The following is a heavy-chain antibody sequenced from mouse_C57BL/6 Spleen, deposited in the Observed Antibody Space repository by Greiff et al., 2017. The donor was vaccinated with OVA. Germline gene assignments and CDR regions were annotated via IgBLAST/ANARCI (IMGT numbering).Heavy chain of an antibody. D-gene: IGHD2-3*01. Sequence: VQLQQSGAELVKPGASVTLSCKASGYTFTEYTIHWVKQRSGPGLAWIGWFSPGRGSIRYNAKFQDKATLTADKSSSTVYMELSRLTSEDSAVYFCARHCYEGCFDDWGQGTTLTVSS. CDR3: ARHCYEGCFDD. J-gene: IGHJ2*01. CDR1: GYTFTEYT. V-gene: IGHV1-62-2*01. CDR2: FSPGRGSI.